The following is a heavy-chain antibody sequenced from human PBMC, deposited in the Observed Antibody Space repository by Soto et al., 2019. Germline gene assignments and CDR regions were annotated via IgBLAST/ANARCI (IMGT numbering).Heavy chain of an antibody. D-gene: IGHD1-26*01. CDR2: IIPIFGTA. CDR1: GGTFSSYA. J-gene: IGHJ4*02. V-gene: IGHV1-69*13. Sequence: AASVKVSCKASGGTFSSYAISWVRQAPGQGLEWMGGIIPIFGTANYAQKFQGRVTITADESTSTAYMELSSLRSEDTAVYYCAVSGSYYYSFDYWGQGTLVTVSS. CDR3: AVSGSYYYSFDY.